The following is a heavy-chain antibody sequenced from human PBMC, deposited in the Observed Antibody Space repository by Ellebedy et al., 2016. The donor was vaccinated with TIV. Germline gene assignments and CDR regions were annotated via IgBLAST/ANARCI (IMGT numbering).Heavy chain of an antibody. CDR3: VKDLSNTGSYIRPFDY. CDR1: GLTLSTSS. D-gene: IGHD2-2*02. Sequence: GESLKISCAASGLTLSTSSMNWVRQSPGKGLEWLSYINASGATIYYADAVKGRFTISRDNSKNTLYLQMSSLTTEDTAVYYCVKDLSNTGSYIRPFDYWGQGTLVTVSS. V-gene: IGHV3-48*01. J-gene: IGHJ4*02. CDR2: INASGATI.